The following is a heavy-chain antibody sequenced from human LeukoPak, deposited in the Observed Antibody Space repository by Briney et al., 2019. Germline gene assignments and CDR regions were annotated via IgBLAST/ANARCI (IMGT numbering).Heavy chain of an antibody. J-gene: IGHJ4*02. CDR1: GFTFCNHN. D-gene: IGHD6-13*01. Sequence: GGSLRLPCGVSGFTFCNHNRNWVRQARGRVLEWVSAISCSGGSTYYADSVKGRFTGSRDNAKTSRDLQMNSLRAEGVAVYYCARDLMGIASRGAIYYWGQGTLAT. CDR2: ISCSGGST. V-gene: IGHV3-21*03. CDR3: ARDLMGIASRGAIYY.